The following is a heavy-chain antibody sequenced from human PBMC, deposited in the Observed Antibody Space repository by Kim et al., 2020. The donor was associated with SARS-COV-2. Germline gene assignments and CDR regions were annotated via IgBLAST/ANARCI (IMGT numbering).Heavy chain of an antibody. J-gene: IGHJ5*02. Sequence: QKLQGRVPMTTDTSTSTAYMELRRLRSEDTAVYYCARVINDYGDFWFDPWGQGTLVTVSS. V-gene: IGHV1-18*01. D-gene: IGHD4-17*01. CDR3: ARVINDYGDFWFDP.